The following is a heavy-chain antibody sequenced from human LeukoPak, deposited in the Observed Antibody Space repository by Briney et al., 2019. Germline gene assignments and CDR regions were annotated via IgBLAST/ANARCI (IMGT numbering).Heavy chain of an antibody. CDR2: IAHHGSNK. J-gene: IGHJ4*02. D-gene: IGHD2-8*02. Sequence: GGSLRLSCAASGFTFSRNAIHWVRQGPGKGLEWVSYIAHHGSNKYAHSVKGRFTISRDNSKRTLYLQMNSLRADDTAVYYCAKDGSWSCTDWGQGTLVTVSS. V-gene: IGHV3-30*02. CDR3: AKDGSWSCTD. CDR1: GFTFSRNA.